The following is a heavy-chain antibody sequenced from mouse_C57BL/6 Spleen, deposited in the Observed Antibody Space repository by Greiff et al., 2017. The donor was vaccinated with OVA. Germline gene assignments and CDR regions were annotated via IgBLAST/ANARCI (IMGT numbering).Heavy chain of an antibody. V-gene: IGHV14-3*01. Sequence: EVKLVESVAELVRPGASVKLSCTASGFNIKNTYMHWVKQRPEQGLEWIGRIDPANGNTKYAPKFQGKATITADTSSNTAYLQLSSLTSEDTAIYYCARYYDEYYYAMDYWGQGTSVTVSS. D-gene: IGHD2-4*01. J-gene: IGHJ4*01. CDR3: ARYYDEYYYAMDY. CDR2: IDPANGNT. CDR1: GFNIKNTY.